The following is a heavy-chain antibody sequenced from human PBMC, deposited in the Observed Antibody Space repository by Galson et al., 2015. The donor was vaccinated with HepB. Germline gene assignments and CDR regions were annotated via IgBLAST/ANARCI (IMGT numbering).Heavy chain of an antibody. CDR3: AKGGIASTSGYATWYFDL. V-gene: IGHV3-53*04. J-gene: IGHJ2*01. Sequence: SLRLSCAASGFTVSSNYMTWVRQAPGKGLEWVSIMYVGGSTSYEDSVKGRFTISSHNSKNTLYLQMNSLRPEDTAVYYCAKGGIASTSGYATWYFDLWGRGTLVTVPP. D-gene: IGHD3-22*01. CDR1: GFTVSSNY. CDR2: MYVGGST.